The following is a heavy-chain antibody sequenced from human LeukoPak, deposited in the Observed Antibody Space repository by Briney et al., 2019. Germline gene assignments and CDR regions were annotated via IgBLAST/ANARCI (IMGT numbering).Heavy chain of an antibody. J-gene: IGHJ6*03. V-gene: IGHV1-18*01. CDR3: AIPVKGAFLYYYMDV. CDR2: INTYNGNT. D-gene: IGHD2-2*01. CDR1: GFSSLLYG. Sequence: ASVKVSCKTSGFSSLLYGLTWVRQAPGQGLEWMGWINTYNGNTNHAQKFRDRVSLTTDTSTNTAYLEVRGLRSNDTAVYFCAIPVKGAFLYYYMDVWGKGTTVTVSS.